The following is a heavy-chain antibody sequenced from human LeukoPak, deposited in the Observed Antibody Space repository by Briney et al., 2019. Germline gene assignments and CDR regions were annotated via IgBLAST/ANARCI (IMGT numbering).Heavy chain of an antibody. CDR3: ARGPDRSHFDY. V-gene: IGHV3-66*01. CDR2: IYSGGST. Sequence: GGSLRLSCAASGFTVSSNYMSWVRQAPGKGLEWVSVIYSGGSTYCADSVRGRFTISRDNSKNTLYLQMNSLRAEDTAVYYCARGPDRSHFDYWGQGTLVTVSS. CDR1: GFTVSSNY. J-gene: IGHJ4*02.